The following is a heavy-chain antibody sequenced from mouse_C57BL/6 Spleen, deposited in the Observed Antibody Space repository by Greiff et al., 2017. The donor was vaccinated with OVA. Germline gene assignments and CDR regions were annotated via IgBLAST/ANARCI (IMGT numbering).Heavy chain of an antibody. V-gene: IGHV1-72*01. D-gene: IGHD2-5*01. J-gene: IGHJ4*01. CDR1: GYTFTSYW. CDR3: AREDNSNAGLDY. Sequence: QVQLQQSGAELVKPGASVKLSCKASGYTFTSYWMDWVKQRPGRGLEWIGRIDPYSGGTKYNEKFKSKATLTVDKPSNTAYMQLSSLTSEDSAVYYCAREDNSNAGLDYWGQGTSVTVSA. CDR2: IDPYSGGT.